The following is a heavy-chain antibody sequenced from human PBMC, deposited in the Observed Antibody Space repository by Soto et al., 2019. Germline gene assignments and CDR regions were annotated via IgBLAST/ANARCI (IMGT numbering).Heavy chain of an antibody. CDR3: AKDFGVQLWSRVPYHFDC. CDR2: ISGSGGST. J-gene: IGHJ4*02. V-gene: IGHV3-23*01. Sequence: EVQLLESGGGLVQPGGSLRLSCAASGFTFSSYAMSWVRQAPGKGLEWVSAISGSGGSTYYADSVKGRFTISRDNSKNTLYVKMNSLKAEDTAVYYCAKDFGVQLWSRVPYHFDCWGQGTLVTGSS. D-gene: IGHD5-18*01. CDR1: GFTFSSYA.